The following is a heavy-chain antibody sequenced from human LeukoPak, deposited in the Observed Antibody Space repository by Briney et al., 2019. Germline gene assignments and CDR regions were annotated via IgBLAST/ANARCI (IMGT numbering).Heavy chain of an antibody. CDR1: GGSISSGSYY. CDR3: ARDSGTTGEVKFDL. D-gene: IGHD3-10*01. Sequence: PSETLSLTCTVSGGSISSGSYYWTWIRQPAGKGLEWIGRMYTSGSTDYNPSLKSRVTMSVDTSKNQFSLKLSSVTAADTAVYYCARDSGTTGEVKFDLWGQGTLVAVSS. J-gene: IGHJ5*02. V-gene: IGHV4-61*02. CDR2: MYTSGST.